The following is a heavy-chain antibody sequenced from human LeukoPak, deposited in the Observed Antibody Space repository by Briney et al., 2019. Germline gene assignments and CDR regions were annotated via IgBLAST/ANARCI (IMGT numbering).Heavy chain of an antibody. CDR2: ISGSSGNT. D-gene: IGHD3-3*01. V-gene: IGHV3-23*01. CDR3: AEEGNYDFWSGDNWFDP. Sequence: GGSLRLSCAASGFTFSNYAMNWVRQAPGKGLEWVSAISGSSGNTYYADSVKGRFTISRDNSKNTLYLQMNSLRAEDTAVYYCAEEGNYDFWSGDNWFDPWGQGTLVTVSS. CDR1: GFTFSNYA. J-gene: IGHJ5*02.